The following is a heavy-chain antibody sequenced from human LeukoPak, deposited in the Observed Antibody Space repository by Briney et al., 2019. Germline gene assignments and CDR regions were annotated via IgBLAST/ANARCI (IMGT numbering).Heavy chain of an antibody. CDR1: GFTFSIYS. CDR3: AKDPNFYYCMDV. Sequence: GGSLRLSCAVSGFTFSIYSMNWVRQAPGKGLEWVSSISSSSSYIYYADSVKGRFTISRDNAKNSLYLQMNSLRAEDTSVYYCAKDPNFYYCMDVWGKGTTVTISS. J-gene: IGHJ6*03. V-gene: IGHV3-21*01. CDR2: ISSSSSYI.